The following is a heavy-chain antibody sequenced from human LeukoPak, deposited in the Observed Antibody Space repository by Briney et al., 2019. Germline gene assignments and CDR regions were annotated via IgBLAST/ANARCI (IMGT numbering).Heavy chain of an antibody. J-gene: IGHJ4*02. D-gene: IGHD6-13*01. V-gene: IGHV4-59*08. CDR3: ARRGIAAAGTFDY. CDR2: IYYSGST. CDR1: GGSISSYY. Sequence: SETLSLTCTVSGGSISSYYWSWIRQPPGKGLEWIGYIYYSGSTNYNLSLKSRVTISVDTSKNQFSLKLSSVTAADTAVYYCARRGIAAAGTFDYWGQGTLVTVSS.